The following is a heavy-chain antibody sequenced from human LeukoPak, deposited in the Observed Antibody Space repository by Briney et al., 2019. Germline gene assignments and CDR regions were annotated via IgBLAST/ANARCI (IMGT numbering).Heavy chain of an antibody. CDR2: ISGSGGST. J-gene: IGHJ4*02. CDR1: GFTFSSYA. CDR3: AKDPRIGYCSSTSCSEAY. D-gene: IGHD2-2*01. V-gene: IGHV3-23*01. Sequence: GGSLRLSCAASGFTFSSYAMSWVRQAPGKGLEWVSAISGSGGSTYYVDSVKGRFTISRDNSKNTLYLQMNSLRAEDTAVYYCAKDPRIGYCSSTSCSEAYWGQGTLVTVSS.